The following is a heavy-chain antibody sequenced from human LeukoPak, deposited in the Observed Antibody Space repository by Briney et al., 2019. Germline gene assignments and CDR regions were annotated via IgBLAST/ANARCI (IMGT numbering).Heavy chain of an antibody. CDR2: INHSGST. D-gene: IGHD5-24*01. CDR1: GGSFSGYY. Sequence: SETLSLTCAVYGGSFSGYYWSWIRQPPGKGLEWIGEINHSGSTNYNPSPKSRVTISVDTSKNQFSLKLSSVTAADTAVYYCARGRWLPGAFDIWGQGTMVTVSS. CDR3: ARGRWLPGAFDI. V-gene: IGHV4-34*01. J-gene: IGHJ3*02.